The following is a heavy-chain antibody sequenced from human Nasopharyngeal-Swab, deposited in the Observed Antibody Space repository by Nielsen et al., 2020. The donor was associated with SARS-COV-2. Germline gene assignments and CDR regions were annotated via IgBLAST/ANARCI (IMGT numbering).Heavy chain of an antibody. CDR2: ISSSGSTI. Sequence: GESLKISCAASGFTSSSYEMNWVRQAPGKGLEWVSYISSSGSTIYYADSVKGRFTISRDNAKNSLYLQMNSLRAEDTAVYYCARFYGMDVWGQGTTVTVSS. J-gene: IGHJ6*02. CDR1: GFTSSSYE. CDR3: ARFYGMDV. V-gene: IGHV3-48*03.